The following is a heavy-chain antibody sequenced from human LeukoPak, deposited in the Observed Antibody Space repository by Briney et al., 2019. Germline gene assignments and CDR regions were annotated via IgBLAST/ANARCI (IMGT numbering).Heavy chain of an antibody. J-gene: IGHJ4*02. CDR1: GFTLSNYV. D-gene: IGHD3-22*01. V-gene: IGHV3-23*01. CDR2: ISGSGGST. CDR3: AKPYYYDSSGYHFWDY. Sequence: GGSLRLSCAASGFTLSNYVMSWVRQAPGKGLEWVSGISGSGGSTYYADSVKGRFTISRDNSKNTLYLQMNSLRAEDTAVYYCAKPYYYDSSGYHFWDYWGQGTLVTVSS.